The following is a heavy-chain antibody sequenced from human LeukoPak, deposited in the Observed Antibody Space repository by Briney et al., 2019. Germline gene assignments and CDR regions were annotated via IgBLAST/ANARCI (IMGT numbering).Heavy chain of an antibody. CDR3: VRETGNKNYFDY. CDR1: GFPFSDYA. Sequence: GGSLRLTCAASGFPFSDYAMHWVRQAPGKGLEWVAVISYDGRGNDYAASVKGRFTISRDNSQNTLYLQMDSLRTEDAALYFCVRETGNKNYFDYWGQGSLLPVSS. J-gene: IGHJ4*02. CDR2: ISYDGRGN. V-gene: IGHV3-30*03.